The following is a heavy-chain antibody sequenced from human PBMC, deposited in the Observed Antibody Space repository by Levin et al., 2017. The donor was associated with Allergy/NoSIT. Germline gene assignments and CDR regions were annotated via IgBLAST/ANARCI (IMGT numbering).Heavy chain of an antibody. CDR1: GFTAAGAW. J-gene: IGHJ4*02. V-gene: IGHV3-15*01. CDR2: IKSKASGGTA. D-gene: IGHD2-2*01. Sequence: AGGSLRLSCATSGFTAAGAWMTWIRQAPGKGLEWVGRIKSKASGGTADYAAAVEGRFFISRDDSKGTLYLEMNSLTTEDTGVYFCNTWLMRGTMNDYWGQGTLVTVSS. CDR3: NTWLMRGTMNDY.